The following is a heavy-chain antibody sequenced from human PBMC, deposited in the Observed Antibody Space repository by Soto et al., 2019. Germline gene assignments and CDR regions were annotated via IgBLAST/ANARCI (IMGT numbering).Heavy chain of an antibody. J-gene: IGHJ4*02. CDR1: GISLGSGGVG. Sequence: QITLKESGPTLVKPTQTLTLTCTLSGISLGSGGVGVGWIRQPPGKALEWLALIYWDDDKRYRPSLKSSLTLAKASSKYPVVLTLTNMDPLDTATYYFAHRSIAAPGAFHSWGQGTLATVSS. D-gene: IGHD6-13*01. CDR2: IYWDDDK. CDR3: AHRSIAAPGAFHS. V-gene: IGHV2-5*02.